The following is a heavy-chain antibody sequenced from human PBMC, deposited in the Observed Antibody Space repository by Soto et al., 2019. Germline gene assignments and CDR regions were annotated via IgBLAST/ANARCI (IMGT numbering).Heavy chain of an antibody. J-gene: IGHJ4*02. CDR1: GYPFTSYG. CDR2: ISAYNGNT. Sequence: DSVTVACKASGYPFTSYGISWVRQAPGQGLEWMGWISAYNGNTNYAQKLQGRVTMTTDTSTSTAYMELRSLRSDDTAVYYCARPTGRYSYSDYWGQGTLVTVSS. V-gene: IGHV1-18*01. D-gene: IGHD5-18*01. CDR3: ARPTGRYSYSDY.